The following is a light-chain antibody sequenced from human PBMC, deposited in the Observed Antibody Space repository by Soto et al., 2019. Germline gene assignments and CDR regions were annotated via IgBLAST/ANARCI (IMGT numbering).Light chain of an antibody. CDR2: SDN. CDR3: AAWDDTLNAAV. CDR1: SSNIGSHT. V-gene: IGLV1-44*01. J-gene: IGLJ2*01. Sequence: QSVLTQPYSASGTPGQRVTISCSGSSSNIGSHTLNWYQQLPGPAPSLLIYSDNQRPSGVPDRFSGSTSGTSASLAISGLQSEDEAEYYCAAWDDTLNAAVFGGGTSSPS.